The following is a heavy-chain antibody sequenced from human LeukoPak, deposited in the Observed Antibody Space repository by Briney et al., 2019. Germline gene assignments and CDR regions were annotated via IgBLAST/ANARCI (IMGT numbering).Heavy chain of an antibody. CDR2: INHSGST. J-gene: IGHJ4*02. CDR3: ATTVVKFYSFDY. D-gene: IGHD4-17*01. Sequence: SETLSLTCAVYGGSFSGHYWSWLRQPPGKGLEWIGEINHSGSTNYNPSLKSRVTMSVDTSKNQFSLKLSSVTAADTAVYYCATTVVKFYSFDYWGQGTLVTVSS. CDR1: GGSFSGHY. V-gene: IGHV4-34*01.